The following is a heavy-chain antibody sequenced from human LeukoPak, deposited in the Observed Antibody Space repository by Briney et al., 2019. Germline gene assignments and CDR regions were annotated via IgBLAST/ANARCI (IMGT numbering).Heavy chain of an antibody. CDR2: ISDSGDGT. Sequence: GRSLRLSRAASGLAFRTFAMSGVSQGPGGGLEWVSGISDSGDGTYYTESVKGRFTISRDNSKNTVFLQMNSLRADDTAKYYCAKDKAPGSWHTPSDFWGQGTLVTVSS. D-gene: IGHD6-13*01. CDR1: GLAFRTFA. CDR3: AKDKAPGSWHTPSDF. J-gene: IGHJ4*02. V-gene: IGHV3-23*01.